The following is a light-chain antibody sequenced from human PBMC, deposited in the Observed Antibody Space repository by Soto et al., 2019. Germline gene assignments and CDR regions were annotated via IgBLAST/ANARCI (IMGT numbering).Light chain of an antibody. Sequence: EIVMTQSPATLSVSPGERATLSCRASQSVSSNLAWYQQKPGQAPNILIYGASTRTTGIPARFSGSGSGTEFTLTISSLQSEDFAVYYCQQYNTWPLTFGGGTKVEIK. V-gene: IGKV3D-15*01. CDR1: QSVSSN. CDR2: GAS. J-gene: IGKJ4*01. CDR3: QQYNTWPLT.